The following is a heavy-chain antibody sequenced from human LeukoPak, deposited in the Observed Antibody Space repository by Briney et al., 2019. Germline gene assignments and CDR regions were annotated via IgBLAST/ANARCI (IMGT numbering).Heavy chain of an antibody. V-gene: IGHV3-74*01. J-gene: IGHJ4*02. D-gene: IGHD3-16*01. CDR1: GFTFTTYW. Sequence: PGGSLRLSXVASGFTFTTYWMHWVCQAPGKGLVWVSRINGDGSNSNYADSVKGRFTISRDNARNTLYLQMNGLRAEDTALYYCARTSPTSHFDFWGQGTLVTVSS. CDR3: ARTSPTSHFDF. CDR2: INGDGSNS.